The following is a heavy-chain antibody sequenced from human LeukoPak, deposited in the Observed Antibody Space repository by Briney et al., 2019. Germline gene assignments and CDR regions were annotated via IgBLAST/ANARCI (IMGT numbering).Heavy chain of an antibody. CDR1: GGSIRSY. D-gene: IGHD3-10*01. J-gene: IGHJ5*02. CDR2: IYGSGST. Sequence: SETLSLTCTVSGGSIRSYWSWIRQPAGKGLEWVGRIYGSGSTDYNPSLKSRVTMSIDTSKNQFSLNLISVTAADTAVYYCARDSGTTGEVKFDPWGQGTLVTVSS. CDR3: ARDSGTTGEVKFDP. V-gene: IGHV4-4*07.